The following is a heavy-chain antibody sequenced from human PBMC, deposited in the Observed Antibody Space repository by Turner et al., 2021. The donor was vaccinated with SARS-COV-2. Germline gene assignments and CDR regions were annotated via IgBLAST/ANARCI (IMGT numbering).Heavy chain of an antibody. CDR1: GFTVSSHY. CDR3: ARGDSSSWLNY. D-gene: IGHD6-13*01. V-gene: IGHV3-66*01. CDR2: IYSDGTT. J-gene: IGHJ4*02. Sequence: EVQLAEPGGGLEEPGGSLRLSCATSGFTVSSHYMSWVRQAPGKGLGWVSSIYSDGTTYYADTGKGRFTISRDKSKNTLYLQMNSLSAKDTAVYDCARGDSSSWLNYWGQGTLVTVST.